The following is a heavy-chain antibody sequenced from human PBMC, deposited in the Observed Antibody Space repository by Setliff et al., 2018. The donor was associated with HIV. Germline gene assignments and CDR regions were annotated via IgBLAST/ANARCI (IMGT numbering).Heavy chain of an antibody. CDR1: GGTFSTYA. J-gene: IGHJ4*02. Sequence: GPPVKVSCKASGGTFSTYAISWVRQAPGQGLEWMGGIVPIIDITNYAQKFAGRVTITADKATRTIYMDLSSLRSDDTAVYYCASHPGSSIGAGNYYFDYWGQGTLVTVSS. CDR2: IVPIIDIT. V-gene: IGHV1-69*10. D-gene: IGHD6-13*01. CDR3: ASHPGSSIGAGNYYFDY.